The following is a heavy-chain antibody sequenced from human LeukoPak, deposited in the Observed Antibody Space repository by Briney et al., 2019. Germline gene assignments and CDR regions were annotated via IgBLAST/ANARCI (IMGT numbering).Heavy chain of an antibody. CDR3: ASPYQLPNHDAFHI. Sequence: GGSLRLSCVASRFTFSSYWMHRVRRAPGKGLVWVSRINSDGTSTNYADSVKGRFTISRDNAKNTLYLQMNSLRAEDTAVFYCASPYQLPNHDAFHIWGQGTLVTVSS. CDR1: RFTFSSYW. V-gene: IGHV3-74*01. CDR2: INSDGTST. D-gene: IGHD2-2*01. J-gene: IGHJ3*02.